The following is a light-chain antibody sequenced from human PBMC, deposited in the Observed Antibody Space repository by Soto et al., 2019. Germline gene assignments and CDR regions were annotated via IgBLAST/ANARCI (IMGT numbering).Light chain of an antibody. Sequence: DIQITQSPSTLSGCVWDRVTITCVASQTISSWLAWYQQKPGKAPKLLIYKASTLKSGVPSRFSGSGSGTEFTLTISSLQPDDFATYYCQHYNSYSEAFGQGTKVDI. CDR1: QTISSW. CDR2: KAS. CDR3: QHYNSYSEA. J-gene: IGKJ1*01. V-gene: IGKV1-5*03.